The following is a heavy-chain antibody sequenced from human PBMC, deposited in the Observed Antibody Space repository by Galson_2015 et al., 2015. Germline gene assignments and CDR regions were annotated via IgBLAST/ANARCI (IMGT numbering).Heavy chain of an antibody. Sequence: SLRLSCAASGFTFSTYVMNWVRQAPGKGLEWVSCISTSGSTIYYAASVRGRFTISRDNAKNSLYLQMNSLRAEDTAVYYCARRSSTVSLDYWGQGTLVTVSS. CDR3: ARRSSTVSLDY. CDR1: GFTFSTYV. V-gene: IGHV3-48*03. CDR2: ISTSGSTI. D-gene: IGHD4-17*01. J-gene: IGHJ4*02.